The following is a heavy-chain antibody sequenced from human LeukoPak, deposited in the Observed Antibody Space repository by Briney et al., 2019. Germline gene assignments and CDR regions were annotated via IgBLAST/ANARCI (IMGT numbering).Heavy chain of an antibody. CDR3: VRDSPSGTEGRSYYNYYMDV. J-gene: IGHJ6*03. CDR2: INPNGGST. CDR1: GCIFAGYH. V-gene: IGHV1-46*01. D-gene: IGHD6-25*01. Sequence: GASVKVSCKASGCIFAGYHMHWVRQAAGQGLEGMGIINPNGGSTNYAQKFHGRVTITRDTSTTTVYIALNKLQSEEPDVYHCVRDSPSGTEGRSYYNYYMDVWGTGTTVTVSS.